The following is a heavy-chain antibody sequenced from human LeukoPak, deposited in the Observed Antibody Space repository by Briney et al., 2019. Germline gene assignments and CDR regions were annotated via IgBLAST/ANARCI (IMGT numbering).Heavy chain of an antibody. V-gene: IGHV4-59*12. CDR3: ARASDYGGINWFDP. J-gene: IGHJ5*02. CDR1: GGSISSYY. D-gene: IGHD4-23*01. CDR2: IYHSGST. Sequence: SETLSLTCTVSGGSISSYYWSWIRQPPGKGLEWIGYIYHSGSTYYNPSLKSRVTISVDRSENQFSLKLSSVTAADTAVYYCARASDYGGINWFDPWGQGTLVTVSS.